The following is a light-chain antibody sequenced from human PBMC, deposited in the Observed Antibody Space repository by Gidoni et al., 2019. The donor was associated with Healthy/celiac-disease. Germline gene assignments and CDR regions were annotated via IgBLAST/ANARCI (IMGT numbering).Light chain of an antibody. CDR3: QQYNSYPYT. Sequence: DIQLTQSPSTLSASVGDRVTLTFRSSQSISSWLDWYQQKPGKAPKILIYKASSLASGVPSRFSGSGSGTEFTLTISSLQPDEFATYYCQQYNSYPYTFGQGTKLEIK. CDR2: KAS. J-gene: IGKJ2*01. CDR1: QSISSW. V-gene: IGKV1-5*03.